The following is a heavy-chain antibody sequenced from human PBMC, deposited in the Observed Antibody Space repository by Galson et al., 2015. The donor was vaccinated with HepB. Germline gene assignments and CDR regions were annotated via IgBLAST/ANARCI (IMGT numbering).Heavy chain of an antibody. CDR3: ARDRYGSGSYYNEDDAFDI. D-gene: IGHD3-10*01. V-gene: IGHV3-30-3*01. CDR1: GFTFSSYA. CDR2: ISYDGSNK. Sequence: SLRLSCAASGFTFSSYAMHWVRQAPGKGLEWVAVISYDGSNKYYADSVEGRFTISRDNSKNTLYLQMNSLRAEDTAVYYCARDRYGSGSYYNEDDAFDIWGQGTMVTVSS. J-gene: IGHJ3*02.